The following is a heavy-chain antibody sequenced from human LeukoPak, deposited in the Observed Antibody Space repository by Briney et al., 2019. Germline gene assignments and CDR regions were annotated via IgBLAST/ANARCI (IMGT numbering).Heavy chain of an antibody. CDR1: GFTFNTYS. CDR2: IDSSGGYM. D-gene: IGHD3-10*01. Sequence: GGSLRLSCEASGFTFNTYSMNWARQAPGKGLEWVSSIDSSGGYMFYADSVKGRFTISRDNSKDTLYLQMNNVRAEDTAVYYFANRFDTYGSKIDYWGQGTLVTVSS. V-gene: IGHV3-21*04. J-gene: IGHJ4*02. CDR3: ANRFDTYGSKIDY.